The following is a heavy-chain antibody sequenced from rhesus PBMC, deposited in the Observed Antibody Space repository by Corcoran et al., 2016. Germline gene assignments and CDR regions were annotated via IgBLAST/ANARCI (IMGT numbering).Heavy chain of an antibody. J-gene: IGHJ4*01. CDR2: VDPEDGEG. V-gene: IGHV1-111*02. CDR1: GSPSTAYH. CDR3: ATSGGATYYFDY. D-gene: IGHD6-25*01. Sequence: EVQLVQSGAAVQKPGASVQLSCQDSGSPSTAYHLHSVRQAPGKGHEWMGRVDPEDGEGINEQKFQERVTITADTSTDTAYMELSSLRSEDTAVYYCATSGGATYYFDYWGQGVLVTVSS.